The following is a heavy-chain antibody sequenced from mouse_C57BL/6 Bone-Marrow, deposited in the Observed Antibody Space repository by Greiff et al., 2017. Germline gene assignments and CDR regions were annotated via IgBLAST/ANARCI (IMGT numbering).Heavy chain of an antibody. CDR1: GYTFTGYW. Sequence: QVQLQQSGAELMKPGASVKLSCKATGYTFTGYWIEWVKQRPGHGLEWIGEILPGSGSTNYNEKFKGKATFTADTSSNTAYMQPSSLTTEDSAIYYGAKPLHYYGSSSYYFDYWGQGTTLTVSS. CDR2: ILPGSGST. D-gene: IGHD1-1*01. J-gene: IGHJ2*01. V-gene: IGHV1-9*01. CDR3: AKPLHYYGSSSYYFDY.